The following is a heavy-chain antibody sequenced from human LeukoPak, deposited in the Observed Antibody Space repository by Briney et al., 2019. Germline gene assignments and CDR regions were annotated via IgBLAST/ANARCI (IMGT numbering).Heavy chain of an antibody. CDR2: ISSSSSYI. CDR3: VRTDCTGGSCYPNFDY. J-gene: IGHJ4*02. V-gene: IGHV3-21*01. Sequence: GGSLRLSCAASGFTFSSYSMNWVRQAPGKGLEWVSSISSSSSYIYYADSVKGRFTISGDNAKNSLYLQMNGLRPEDTAVYYCVRTDCTGGSCYPNFDYWGQGTLVTVSS. D-gene: IGHD2-15*01. CDR1: GFTFSSYS.